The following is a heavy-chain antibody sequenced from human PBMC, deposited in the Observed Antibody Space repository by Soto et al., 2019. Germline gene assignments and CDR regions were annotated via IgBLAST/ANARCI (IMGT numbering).Heavy chain of an antibody. CDR2: IYPGDSDT. CDR3: ARHDSSSWYGKDPYGMDV. V-gene: IGHV5-51*01. Sequence: PGESLKISCKGSGYSFTSYWIGWVRQMPGKGLEWMGIIYPGDSDTRYSPSFQGQVTISAYKSISTAYLQWSSLKASDTAMYYCARHDSSSWYGKDPYGMDVWGQGTTVTVSS. D-gene: IGHD6-13*01. CDR1: GYSFTSYW. J-gene: IGHJ6*02.